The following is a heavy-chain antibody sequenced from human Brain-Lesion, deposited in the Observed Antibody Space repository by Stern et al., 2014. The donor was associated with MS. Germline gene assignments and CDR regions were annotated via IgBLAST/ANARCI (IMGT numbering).Heavy chain of an antibody. J-gene: IGHJ4*02. CDR1: GFAFSTYG. V-gene: IGHV3-30*03. D-gene: IGHD6-19*01. CDR2: LSFDAAKT. CDR3: ARGSDWYPLDY. Sequence: QVQLVESGGGVVQPGRSLRLSCSPSGFAFSTYGMHWVRQAPGKGLEWVALLSFDAAKTYYADSVKGRFTISRDNPKNTLYLQMKSLRGEDTAVYYCARGSDWYPLDYWGQGTLVTVSS.